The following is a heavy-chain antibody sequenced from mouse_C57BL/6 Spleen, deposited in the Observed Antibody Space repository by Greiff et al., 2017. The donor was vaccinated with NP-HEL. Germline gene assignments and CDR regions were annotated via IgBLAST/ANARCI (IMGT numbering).Heavy chain of an antibody. Sequence: VQLQQSGPELVKPGASVKISCKASGYSFTDYNMNWVKRSNGKSLEWIGVIHPNYGTTSYNQKFKGKATLTVDQSSSPAYMQLNSLTSEDSAFHYCARENVENYDSAWFAYWGQGTLVTVSA. CDR1: GYSFTDYN. J-gene: IGHJ3*01. CDR3: ARENVENYDSAWFAY. D-gene: IGHD2-4*01. CDR2: IHPNYGTT. V-gene: IGHV1-39*01.